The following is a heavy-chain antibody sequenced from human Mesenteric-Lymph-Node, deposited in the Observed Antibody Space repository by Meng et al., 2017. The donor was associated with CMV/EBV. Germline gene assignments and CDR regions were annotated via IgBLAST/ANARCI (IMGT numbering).Heavy chain of an antibody. V-gene: IGHV3-30*04. CDR2: ISYDGSNK. D-gene: IGHD3-22*01. CDR3: ARDYYDSSGYFDY. J-gene: IGHJ4*02. CDR1: GFTFSSYA. Sequence: GGSLRLSCAASGFTFSSYAMHWVRQAPGKGLEWVAVISYDGSNKYYADSVKGRFTISRDNSKNTLYLQMNSLRAEDTAVYYCARDYYDSSGYFDYWGQGTLVTVSS.